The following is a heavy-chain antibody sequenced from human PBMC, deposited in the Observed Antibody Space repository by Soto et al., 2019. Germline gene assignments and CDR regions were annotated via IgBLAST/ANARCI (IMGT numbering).Heavy chain of an antibody. J-gene: IGHJ4*02. CDR3: ARATLAAGYSSGWYLDY. CDR1: GFSFSHYA. CDR2: ISYDGSNE. Sequence: PGGSLRLSCASSGFSFSHYAIHWVRQAPGKGLEWVAVISYDGSNEYYGDSVKGRFAISRENSKNTLYLQMSSLIGEDTAVYFCARATLAAGYSSGWYLDYWGQGTLVTVSS. D-gene: IGHD6-19*01. V-gene: IGHV3-30*09.